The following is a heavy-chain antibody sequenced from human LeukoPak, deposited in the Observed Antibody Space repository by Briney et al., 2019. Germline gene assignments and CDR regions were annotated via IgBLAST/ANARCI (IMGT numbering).Heavy chain of an antibody. CDR1: GFTFSSYA. CDR2: ISGSGGST. J-gene: IGHJ4*02. V-gene: IGHV3-23*01. CDR3: AKTDRITMVRGVITER. Sequence: GGSLRLSCAASGFTFSSYAMSWVRQAPGKGLEWVSAISGSGGSTYYADSVKGRFTISRGNSKNTLYLQMNSLRAEDTAVYYCAKTDRITMVRGVITERWGQGTLVTVSS. D-gene: IGHD3-10*01.